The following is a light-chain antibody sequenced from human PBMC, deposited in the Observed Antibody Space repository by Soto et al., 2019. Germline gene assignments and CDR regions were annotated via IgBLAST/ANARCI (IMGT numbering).Light chain of an antibody. J-gene: IGLJ2*01. CDR1: SSNIGSNA. V-gene: IGLV1-44*01. CDR2: SNN. CDR3: AAWDDSLNGPYVV. Sequence: QSVLTQPPAASGTPGLRVTISCSGGSSNIGSNAVSWYQQLPGTAPKLLIYSNNQRPSGVPDRFSGSKSGTSASLAISGLQSEDEADSYCAAWDDSLNGPYVVFGGGTKLTVL.